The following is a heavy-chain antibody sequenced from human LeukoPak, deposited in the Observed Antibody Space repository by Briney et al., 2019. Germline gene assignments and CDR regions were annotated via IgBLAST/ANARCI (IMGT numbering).Heavy chain of an antibody. V-gene: IGHV4-59*01. D-gene: IGHD4-17*01. J-gene: IGHJ4*02. Sequence: SETLSLTCTVSGVSISSYYWSWIRQPPGKGLEWLGYIYYSGSTNYNPSLKSRVTISVDTSKNQFSLKLSSVTAADTAVYYCARDATDYGDYEFDYWGQGTLVTVSS. CDR2: IYYSGST. CDR3: ARDATDYGDYEFDY. CDR1: GVSISSYY.